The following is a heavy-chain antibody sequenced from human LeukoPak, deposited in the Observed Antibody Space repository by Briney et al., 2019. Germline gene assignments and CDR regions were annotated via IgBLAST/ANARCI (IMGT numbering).Heavy chain of an antibody. D-gene: IGHD1-26*01. CDR1: GFTFSSYW. CDR2: INSDGSRT. J-gene: IGHJ4*02. CDR3: AREGGEWELLRTFDY. Sequence: PGGSLRLSCAASGFTFSSYWMHWVRQAPGKGLVWVSRINSDGSRTSYADSVKGRFTISRDNAKNTLYLQMNSLRAEDTAVYYCAREGGEWELLRTFDYWGQGTLVTVSS. V-gene: IGHV3-74*01.